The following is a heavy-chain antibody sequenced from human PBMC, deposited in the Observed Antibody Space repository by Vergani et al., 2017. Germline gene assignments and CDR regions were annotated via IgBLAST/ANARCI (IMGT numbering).Heavy chain of an antibody. D-gene: IGHD4-11*01. Sequence: QVQLVQSGAEVKKPGSSLKVSCKASGGTFSSYTISWVRQAPGQGLEWMGRIIPILGIANYAQKFQGRVTITADKSTSTAYMELSSLRSEDTAVYYCARGCGTTTGALDYWGQGTLVTVSS. CDR1: GGTFSSYT. CDR3: ARGCGTTTGALDY. CDR2: IIPILGIA. J-gene: IGHJ4*02. V-gene: IGHV1-69*09.